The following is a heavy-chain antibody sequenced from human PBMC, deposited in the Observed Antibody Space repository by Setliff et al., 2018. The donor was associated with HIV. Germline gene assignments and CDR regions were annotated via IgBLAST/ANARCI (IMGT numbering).Heavy chain of an antibody. J-gene: IGHJ4*02. CDR1: GYTFSRYA. V-gene: IGHV1-3*04. Sequence: ASVKVSCKASGYTFSRYAMHWVRQAPGQRLEWMGWLRTGTGDTSYSVKFQGRLTITRDTSANTAYMELSNLRSEDTAVYYCVRRATAAEVFDYWGQGTPVTVSS. CDR2: LRTGTGDT. D-gene: IGHD6-13*01. CDR3: VRRATAAEVFDY.